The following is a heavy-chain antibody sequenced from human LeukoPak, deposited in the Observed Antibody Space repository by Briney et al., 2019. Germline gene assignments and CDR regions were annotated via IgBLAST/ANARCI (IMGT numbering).Heavy chain of an antibody. CDR1: GLTFTSHV. V-gene: IGHV3-23*01. CDR3: AKDRAYCGGDCYSPLVY. CDR2: ISGSGGGT. D-gene: IGHD2-21*02. Sequence: GGSLRLSCAASGLTFTSHVVNWVRQAPGKGLEWVSGISGSGGGTYYADSVKGRFTISRDNSKNTLYLQMNSLRAEDTALYYCAKDRAYCGGDCYSPLVYWRQGTLVTVFS. J-gene: IGHJ4*02.